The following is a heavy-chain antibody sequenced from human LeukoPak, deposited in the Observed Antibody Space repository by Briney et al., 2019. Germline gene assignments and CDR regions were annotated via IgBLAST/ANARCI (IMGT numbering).Heavy chain of an antibody. J-gene: IGHJ4*02. CDR3: ALGYSSSWYRYFDY. CDR1: GYTFTGYY. CDR2: INPNSGGT. Sequence: ASVKVSCKASGYTFTGYYMHWVRQAPGQGLEWMGWINPNSGGTNYAQKFQGRVTITRDTSASTAYMELSSLRSEDTAVYYCALGYSSSWYRYFDYWGQGTLVTVSS. D-gene: IGHD6-13*01. V-gene: IGHV1-2*02.